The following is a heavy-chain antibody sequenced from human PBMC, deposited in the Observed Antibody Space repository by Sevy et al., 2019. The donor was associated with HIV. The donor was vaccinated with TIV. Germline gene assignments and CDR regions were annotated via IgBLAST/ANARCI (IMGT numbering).Heavy chain of an antibody. J-gene: IGHJ6*02. CDR1: GGSISSYY. D-gene: IGHD3-22*01. Sequence: SETLSLTCTVSGGSISSYYWSWIRQPPGKGLEWIGYIYYSGSTNYNPSLKSRVTISVDTSKNQFSLKLSSVTAADTAVYYCAIPALGDLYYDSSGPSGYYYYYGMDVWGQGTTVTVSS. V-gene: IGHV4-59*01. CDR2: IYYSGST. CDR3: AIPALGDLYYDSSGPSGYYYYYGMDV.